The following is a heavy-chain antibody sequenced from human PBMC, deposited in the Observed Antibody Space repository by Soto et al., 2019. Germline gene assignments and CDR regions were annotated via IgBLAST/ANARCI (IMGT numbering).Heavy chain of an antibody. CDR2: ISNSGST. CDR3: ATESGSTYGYFDH. J-gene: IGHJ4*02. Sequence: TLSLTCTVSGGSVTSDEDYWTWIRQPPGKGLEWIGYISNSGSTGYNPSLKTRLSMSVDRSKNQFTLRLTSVTAADTAVYFCATESGSTYGYFDHWGQGTQVTVSS. D-gene: IGHD5-18*01. V-gene: IGHV4-30-4*01. CDR1: GGSVTSDEDY.